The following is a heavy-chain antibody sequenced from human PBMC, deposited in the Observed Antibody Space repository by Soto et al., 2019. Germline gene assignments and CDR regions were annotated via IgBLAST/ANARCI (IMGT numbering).Heavy chain of an antibody. CDR2: IYYSGST. D-gene: IGHD4-17*01. CDR1: GYSISSNNW. CDR3: ARTGRYGGNEFDY. V-gene: IGHV4-28*01. J-gene: IGHJ4*02. Sequence: LSLTCAVSGYSISSNNWLGWILQSPGKGLEWIGYIYYSGSTNYNPALNSQVTMSVDTSKNQYSLRLSSVTAVDTAVHYCARTGRYGGNEFDYWGQGTQVTVSS.